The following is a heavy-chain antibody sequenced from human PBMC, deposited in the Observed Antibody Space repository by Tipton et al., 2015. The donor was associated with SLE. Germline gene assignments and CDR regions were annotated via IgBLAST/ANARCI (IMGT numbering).Heavy chain of an antibody. Sequence: TLSLTCAVYGGSFSGYYWSWIRQPPGKGLEWIGEINHSGSTNYNPPLKSRVTISVDTSKNQFSLKLSSVTAADTAVYYCARDVQGFDYWGQGTLVTVSS. CDR3: ARDVQGFDY. V-gene: IGHV4-34*09. CDR2: INHSGST. J-gene: IGHJ4*02. CDR1: GGSFSGYY.